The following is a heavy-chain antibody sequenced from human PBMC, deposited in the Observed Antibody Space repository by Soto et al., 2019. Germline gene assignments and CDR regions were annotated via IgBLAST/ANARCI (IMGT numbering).Heavy chain of an antibody. CDR2: IYYTGST. CDR1: GDSISSGTYY. D-gene: IGHD6-13*01. J-gene: IGHJ4*02. CDR3: ARAGSSWSFDY. Sequence: SETLSLTCSVSGDSISSGTYYWSWIRQHPGKGLEWIGYIYYTGSTYYNPSLKSPITISLDTSKNHFSLKLSSVTAADTAVYYCARAGSSWSFDYWGQGTLVTVSS. V-gene: IGHV4-31*01.